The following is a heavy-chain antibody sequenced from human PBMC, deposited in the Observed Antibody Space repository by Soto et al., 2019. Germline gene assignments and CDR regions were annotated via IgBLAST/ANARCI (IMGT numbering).Heavy chain of an antibody. Sequence: QLLESGGGLVQPGGSLRLSCVASGFSFSTYSMSWVRQAPGKGLEWVSIISGNGAITHYADSVRGRFTISRDNSKNTVYLEMNSLRAEDTAVYYCAKRVVPTNIGALDFWGQGSLVTVSS. V-gene: IGHV3-23*01. D-gene: IGHD2-2*01. CDR3: AKRVVPTNIGALDF. CDR2: ISGNGAIT. CDR1: GFSFSTYS. J-gene: IGHJ4*02.